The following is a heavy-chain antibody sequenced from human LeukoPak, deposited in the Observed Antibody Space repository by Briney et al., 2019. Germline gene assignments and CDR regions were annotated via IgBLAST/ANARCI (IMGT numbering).Heavy chain of an antibody. D-gene: IGHD2/OR15-2a*01. CDR1: GFTFSNYW. CDR2: IKQDGGEK. CDR3: ARGPTFDPFDY. V-gene: IGHV3-7*01. Sequence: SGGSLRLSCAASGFTFSNYWMNWVRQAPGKGLEWVANIKQDGGEKYYVDSVKGRFTISRDNAKNSLYLQMNSLRAEDTAVYYCARGPTFDPFDYWGQGTLVTVSA. J-gene: IGHJ4*02.